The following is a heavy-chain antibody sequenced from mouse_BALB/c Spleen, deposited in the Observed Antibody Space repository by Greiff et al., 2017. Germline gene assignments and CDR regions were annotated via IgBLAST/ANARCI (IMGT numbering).Heavy chain of an antibody. J-gene: IGHJ4*01. CDR3: ARSGYDYDYAMDY. V-gene: IGHV1-63*02. CDR2: IYPGGGYT. Sequence: VKLQESGAELVRPGTSVKISCKASGYTFTNYWLGWVKQRPGHGLEWIGDIYPGGGYTNYNEKFKGKATLTADTSSSTAYMQLSSLTSEDSAVYFCARSGYDYDYAMDYWGQGTSVTVSS. D-gene: IGHD2-4*01. CDR1: GYTFTNYW.